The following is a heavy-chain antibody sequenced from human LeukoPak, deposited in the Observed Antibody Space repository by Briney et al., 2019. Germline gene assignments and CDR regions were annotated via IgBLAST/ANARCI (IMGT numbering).Heavy chain of an antibody. CDR1: GFTFTDFY. CDR3: AKDLHYDSSGYYSSRVLDY. Sequence: GGSLRLSCAASGFTFTDFYMSWVRQAPGKGLECVSAISGSGGSTYSADSVKGRFTISRDNSKNTLYLQMSSLRAEDTAVYYCAKDLHYDSSGYYSSRVLDYWGQGTLVTVSS. V-gene: IGHV3-23*01. D-gene: IGHD3-22*01. J-gene: IGHJ4*02. CDR2: ISGSGGST.